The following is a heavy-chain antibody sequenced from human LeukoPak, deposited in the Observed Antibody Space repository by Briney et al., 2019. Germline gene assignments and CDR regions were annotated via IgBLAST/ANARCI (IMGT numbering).Heavy chain of an antibody. V-gene: IGHV3-43D*03. CDR3: AKSPYVIVGDPFDY. D-gene: IGHD1-26*01. J-gene: IGHJ4*02. Sequence: GGSLRLSCAASGFTFDDYAMHWVRQAPGKCLEWVSLISWDGGSTYYADSVKGRFTISRDNSKNSLYLQMNSLRAEDTALYYCAKSPYVIVGDPFDYWGQGTLVTVSS. CDR1: GFTFDDYA. CDR2: ISWDGGST.